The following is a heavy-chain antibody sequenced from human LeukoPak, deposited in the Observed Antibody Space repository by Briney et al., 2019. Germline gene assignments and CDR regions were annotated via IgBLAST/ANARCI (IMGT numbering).Heavy chain of an antibody. D-gene: IGHD2-2*01. V-gene: IGHV4-38-2*01. Sequence: SETLSLTCVVSGYSISSAYYWGWIRQPPGKGLEWIGSISHSGNTYYTASLKSRVSVSFDTSQNQFSLKLSAVTAADTAVYYCASSSVVPAASAYYYYYMDVWGKGTTVTVSS. CDR1: GYSISSAYY. J-gene: IGHJ6*03. CDR2: ISHSGNT. CDR3: ASSSVVPAASAYYYYYMDV.